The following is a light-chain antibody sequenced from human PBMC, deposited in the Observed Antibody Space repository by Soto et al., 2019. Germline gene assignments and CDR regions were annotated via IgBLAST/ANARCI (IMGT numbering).Light chain of an antibody. CDR2: AAS. V-gene: IGKV1-39*01. J-gene: IGKJ4*01. CDR3: QQSYSTPPT. CDR1: QTISTY. Sequence: DIQMTPSPSPLAASVGDVVTITCRTSQTISTYLNWYQQKPGKAPKLLIFAASSLQSGVPSRFSGSGSGTDFTLTISSLQPEDFATYYCQQSYSTPPTFGGGTKVDIK.